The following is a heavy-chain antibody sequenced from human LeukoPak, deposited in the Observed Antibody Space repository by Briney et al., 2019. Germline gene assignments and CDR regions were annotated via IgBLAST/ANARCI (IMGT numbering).Heavy chain of an antibody. CDR1: GFTFSSYA. V-gene: IGHV3-23*01. CDR2: ISGSGGST. Sequence: PGGSLRLSCAASGFTFSSYAMSWVRQAPGKGLEWVSAISGSGGSTYYADSVKGRFTISRDNSKNTLYLQMNSLRAEDTAAYYCAKGISSGWDYYFYYWGQGTLVTVSS. J-gene: IGHJ4*02. D-gene: IGHD6-19*01. CDR3: AKGISSGWDYYFYY.